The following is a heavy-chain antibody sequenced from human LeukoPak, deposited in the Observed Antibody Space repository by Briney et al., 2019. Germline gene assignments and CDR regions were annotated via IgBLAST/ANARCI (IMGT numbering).Heavy chain of an antibody. Sequence: PSETLSLTCTVSGGSISSYYWSWIRQPAGKGLEWIGRIYTSGSTNYNPSLKSRVTMSVDTSKNQFSLKLSSVTAADTAVYYCVRAYCSSTSCPFDYWGQGTLVTVSS. CDR1: GGSISSYY. CDR2: IYTSGST. J-gene: IGHJ4*02. V-gene: IGHV4-4*07. CDR3: VRAYCSSTSCPFDY. D-gene: IGHD2-2*01.